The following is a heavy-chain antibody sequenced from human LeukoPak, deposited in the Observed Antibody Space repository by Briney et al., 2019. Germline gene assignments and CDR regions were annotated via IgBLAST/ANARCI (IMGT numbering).Heavy chain of an antibody. CDR3: ARRGGLDV. Sequence: GGPLRLSCAASEFTFSSCGMSWARQAPGKGLEWVASINHNGNVNYYVDSVKGRFTISRDNAKNSLYLQMSNLRAEDTAVYFCARRGGLDVWGQGATVTVSS. CDR2: INHNGNVN. J-gene: IGHJ6*02. CDR1: EFTFSSCG. V-gene: IGHV3-7*03.